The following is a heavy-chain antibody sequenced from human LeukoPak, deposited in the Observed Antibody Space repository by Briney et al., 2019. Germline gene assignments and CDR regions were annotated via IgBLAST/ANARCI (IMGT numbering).Heavy chain of an antibody. V-gene: IGHV3-64*01. Sequence: GGSLRLSCAASGFTFSSYAMHWVRQAPGKGLEYVSAISSNGGSTYYANSVKGRFTISRDNAKNSLYLQMNSLRAEDTALYYCAKDMRKPWRSGSYESWGQGTLVTVSS. CDR3: AKDMRKPWRSGSYES. D-gene: IGHD1-26*01. CDR1: GFTFSSYA. CDR2: ISSNGGST. J-gene: IGHJ5*02.